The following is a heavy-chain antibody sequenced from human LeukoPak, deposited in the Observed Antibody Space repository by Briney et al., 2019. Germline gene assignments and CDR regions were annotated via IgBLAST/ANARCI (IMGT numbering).Heavy chain of an antibody. J-gene: IGHJ4*02. CDR1: GGSISSSGYY. CDR2: IYYSGST. CDR3: ARGGITIFGVVN. D-gene: IGHD3-3*01. Sequence: SETLSLACTVSGGSISSSGYYWGWLRQPPGKGLEWIASIYYSGSTYYNPSLKSRVTISVDTSKNQFSLKLSSVTAADTAVYYCARGGITIFGVVNWGQGTLVTVSS. V-gene: IGHV4-39*01.